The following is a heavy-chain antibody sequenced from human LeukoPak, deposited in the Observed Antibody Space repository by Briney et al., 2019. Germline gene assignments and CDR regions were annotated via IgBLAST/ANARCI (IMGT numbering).Heavy chain of an antibody. CDR2: ISGSGGST. CDR1: GFTFSSYG. Sequence: PGGSLRLSCAASGFTFSSYGMSWVRQAPGKGLEWVSAISGSGGSTYYADSVKGRFTISRDNSKNTLYLQMNSLRAEDTAVYYCAKDEPPVLLWFGEDTPEYYFDYWGQGTLVTVSS. D-gene: IGHD3-10*01. J-gene: IGHJ4*02. CDR3: AKDEPPVLLWFGEDTPEYYFDY. V-gene: IGHV3-23*01.